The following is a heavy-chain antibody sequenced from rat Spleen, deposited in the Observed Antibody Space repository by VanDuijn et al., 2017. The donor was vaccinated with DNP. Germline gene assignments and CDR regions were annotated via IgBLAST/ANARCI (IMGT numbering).Heavy chain of an antibody. CDR2: ISSGGDIT. D-gene: IGHD1-2*01. Sequence: EVQLVESGGGLVQPGRSLKLSCAASGFTFSNHGMAWVRQAPTKGLEWVASISSGGDITYYRDSVKGRFTISRDNAQNTQYLQMDSLRSEDTATYFCARHEAYNSYVYEGAMDAWGQGTSVTVSS. CDR1: GFTFSNHG. J-gene: IGHJ4*01. V-gene: IGHV5S13*01. CDR3: ARHEAYNSYVYEGAMDA.